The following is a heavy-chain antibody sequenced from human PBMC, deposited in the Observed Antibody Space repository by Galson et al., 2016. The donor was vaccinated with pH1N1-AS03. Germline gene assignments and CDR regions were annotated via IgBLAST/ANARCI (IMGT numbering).Heavy chain of an antibody. CDR3: AHRPSSWPYWYFDL. D-gene: IGHD6-13*01. Sequence: PALVKPTQTLTLTCSFSGFSLGTTSVGLAWIRQPPGEALEWLALVHWDGVDRLSPSLRGRLTITKDTSKNQVVLTMTNMDPVDTATYYCAHRPSSWPYWYFDLGGRGTLVTVSS. CDR1: GFSLGTTSVG. V-gene: IGHV2-5*02. CDR2: VHWDGVD. J-gene: IGHJ2*01.